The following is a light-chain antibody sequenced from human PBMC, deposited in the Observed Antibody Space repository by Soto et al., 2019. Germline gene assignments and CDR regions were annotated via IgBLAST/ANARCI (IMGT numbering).Light chain of an antibody. J-gene: IGLJ2*01. CDR1: RSDVGGYNF. Sequence: QSALTQPASVSGSPGQSITISCTGSRSDVGGYNFVSWYQQHPGKAPKLIIYDVSNRPSGVSIRFSGSKSGNTASLTISGLQAEDEADYYCNSYTSSSTLIFGGGTQLTVL. V-gene: IGLV2-14*03. CDR2: DVS. CDR3: NSYTSSSTLI.